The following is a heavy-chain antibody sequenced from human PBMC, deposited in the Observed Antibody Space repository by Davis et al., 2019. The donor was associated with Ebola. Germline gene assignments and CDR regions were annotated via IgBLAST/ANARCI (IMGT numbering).Heavy chain of an antibody. V-gene: IGHV7-4-1*02. CDR1: GYTFTSYA. CDR3: ARDLISPDYDYVWGSYRYSVNVFDY. J-gene: IGHJ4*02. CDR2: INTNTGNP. Sequence: ASVKVSCKASGYTFTSYAMNWVRQAPGQGLEWMGWINTNTGNPTYAQGFTGRFVFSLDTSVSTAYLQISSLKAEDTAVYYCARDLISPDYDYVWGSYRYSVNVFDYWGQGTLVTVSS. D-gene: IGHD3-16*02.